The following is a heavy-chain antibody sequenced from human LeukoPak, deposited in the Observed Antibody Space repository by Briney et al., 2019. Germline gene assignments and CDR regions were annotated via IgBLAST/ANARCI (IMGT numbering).Heavy chain of an antibody. CDR1: GFTFDDYA. CDR2: ISWNSGSI. V-gene: IGHV3-9*01. Sequence: GGSLRLSCAASGFTFDDYAMHWVRQAPGKGLEWVSGISWNSGSIGYADSVKGRFTISRDNAKNSLYLQMNSLRAEDTAVYYCASAPYCSSISCYKGYYFDYWGQGTLVTVSS. D-gene: IGHD2-2*02. J-gene: IGHJ4*02. CDR3: ASAPYCSSISCYKGYYFDY.